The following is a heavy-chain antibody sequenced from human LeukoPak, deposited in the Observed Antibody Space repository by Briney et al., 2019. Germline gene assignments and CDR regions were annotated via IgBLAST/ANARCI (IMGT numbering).Heavy chain of an antibody. V-gene: IGHV3-48*03. CDR3: ARIRGYYCDY. Sequence: GGSLRLSCAASGFTFSSYEMNWVRQAPGKGLEWISYISSSGDTKYYADPVKGRFTISRDNAKNSLYLQMNSLRGEDAAVYYCARIRGYYCDYWGQGTLVTVSS. CDR1: GFTFSSYE. CDR2: ISSSGDTK. J-gene: IGHJ4*02.